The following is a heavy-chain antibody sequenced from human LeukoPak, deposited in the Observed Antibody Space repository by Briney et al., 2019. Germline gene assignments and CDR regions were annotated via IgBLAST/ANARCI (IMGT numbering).Heavy chain of an antibody. V-gene: IGHV1-2*02. Sequence: ASVKVSCKASGYTFTTFYMYWVRQAPGQGLAWMGWMNPDNGVANYAQNLQGRVTMTRDTSISTAYMELSRLRFEDTAAYYCARQGYTNNLGGYFGDKDDGFDLWGQGTMVTVSS. J-gene: IGHJ3*01. CDR1: GYTFTTFY. CDR2: MNPDNGVA. CDR3: ARQGYTNNLGGYFGDKDDGFDL. D-gene: IGHD3-9*01.